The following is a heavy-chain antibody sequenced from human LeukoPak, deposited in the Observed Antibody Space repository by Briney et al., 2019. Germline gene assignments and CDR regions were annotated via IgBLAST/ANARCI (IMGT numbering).Heavy chain of an antibody. CDR2: ISVSGGST. V-gene: IGHV3-23*01. CDR3: AKWGTLEPNGPFDY. Sequence: GGSLRLSCAASGFTFSSYAMSWVRQAPGKGLEWVSAISVSGGSTYYADSVKGRFTISRDNSKNTLYLQMNSLRAEDTAVYYCAKWGTLEPNGPFDYWGQGTLVTVSS. J-gene: IGHJ4*02. D-gene: IGHD1-1*01. CDR1: GFTFSSYA.